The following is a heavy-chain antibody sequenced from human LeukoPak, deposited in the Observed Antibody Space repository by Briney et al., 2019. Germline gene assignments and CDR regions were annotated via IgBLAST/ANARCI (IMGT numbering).Heavy chain of an antibody. CDR1: GYSFTSYW. V-gene: IGHV5-51*01. CDR3: ARHGDYRLGPIRGYFDL. Sequence: GESLKISCKGSGYSFTSYWIGWGRRMPGKGLEGMGIIYPGDSDTRYSPSFQGQVTISADKSISTAYLQWSSLKASDTAMYYCARHGDYRLGPIRGYFDLWGRGTLVTVSS. J-gene: IGHJ2*01. CDR2: IYPGDSDT. D-gene: IGHD4-17*01.